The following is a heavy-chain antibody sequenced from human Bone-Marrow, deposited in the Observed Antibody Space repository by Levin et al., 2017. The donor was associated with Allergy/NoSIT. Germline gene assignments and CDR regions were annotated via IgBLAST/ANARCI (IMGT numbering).Heavy chain of an antibody. V-gene: IGHV3-23*01. CDR1: GFTFSNYA. J-gene: IGHJ5*02. D-gene: IGHD3-16*01. Sequence: QAGGSLRLSCAASGFTFSNYAMNWVRQAPGKGLEWVSTISGSGGSTYYEDSVKGRFTIHRDNSKTTLYLQMNSMRVEDTAVYYCAKIGGKGGFDPWGQGTLVTVSS. CDR2: ISGSGGST. CDR3: AKIGGKGGFDP.